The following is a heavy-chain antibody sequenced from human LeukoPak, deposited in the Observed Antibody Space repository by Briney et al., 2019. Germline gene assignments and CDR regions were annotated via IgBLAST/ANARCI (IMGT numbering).Heavy chain of an antibody. CDR2: INSDGSST. Sequence: GGSLRLSCEVSGFTFSSYWMHWVRQAPGKGLVWVSRINSDGSSTSYADSVKGRFTISRDNARNTLYLQMNSLRAEDTAVYYCARGWEVPFDYWGQGTLVTVSS. D-gene: IGHD1-26*01. CDR1: GFTFSSYW. CDR3: ARGWEVPFDY. J-gene: IGHJ4*02. V-gene: IGHV3-74*01.